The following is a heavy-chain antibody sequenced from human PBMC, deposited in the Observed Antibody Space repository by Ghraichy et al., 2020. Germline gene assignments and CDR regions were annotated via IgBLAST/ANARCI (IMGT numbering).Heavy chain of an antibody. J-gene: IGHJ3*02. D-gene: IGHD1-1*01. CDR1: GFTFSSYG. CDR2: IWYDGSNK. V-gene: IGHV3-33*01. CDR3: ARNKLTGADAFDI. Sequence: GGSLRLSCAASGFTFSSYGMHWVRQAPGKGLEWVSVIWYDGSNKYYADSVKGRFTISRDNSKNTLYLQMNSLRAEDTAVYYCARNKLTGADAFDIWCQGTTVTVPS.